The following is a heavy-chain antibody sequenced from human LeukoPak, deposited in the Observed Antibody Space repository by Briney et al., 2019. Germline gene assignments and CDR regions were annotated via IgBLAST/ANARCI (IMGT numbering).Heavy chain of an antibody. CDR1: GFTFSSYG. CDR2: ISYDGSNK. CDR3: AKSGYSSSWYTNWFDP. V-gene: IGHV3-30*18. J-gene: IGHJ5*02. Sequence: GGSLRLSCAASGFTFSSYGMHWVRQAPGKGLEWVAVISYDGSNKYYADSVKGRFTISRDNSKNTLYLQMNSLRAEDTAVYYCAKSGYSSSWYTNWFDPWGQGTLVTVSS. D-gene: IGHD6-13*01.